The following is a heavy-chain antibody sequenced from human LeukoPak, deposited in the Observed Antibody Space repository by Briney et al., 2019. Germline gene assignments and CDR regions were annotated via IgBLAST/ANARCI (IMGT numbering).Heavy chain of an antibody. V-gene: IGHV3-23*01. J-gene: IGHJ4*02. Sequence: QAGGSLRLSCAASGFTFSTYGMSWVRQAPGKGLEWVSAISGSGDNTYYIDSVKGRFTTSRDNSKNTVYLQMNSLRVEDTAVYYCARGLDWYDSRGYCTDLWGQGTLVTVSS. CDR3: ARGLDWYDSRGYCTDL. D-gene: IGHD3-22*01. CDR1: GFTFSTYG. CDR2: ISGSGDNT.